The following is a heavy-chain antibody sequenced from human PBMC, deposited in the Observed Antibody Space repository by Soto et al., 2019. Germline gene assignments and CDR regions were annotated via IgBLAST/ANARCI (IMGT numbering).Heavy chain of an antibody. CDR2: IDHSGST. Sequence: SETLSLTCAVYGASFSAYYWTWIRQPPGKGLEWVGEIDHSGSTNYNASLKSRVTISVDTSKNQFSLKVTSLTAADTAVYYCGGIRTTTAVNWFDPWGQGILATVSS. D-gene: IGHD2-15*01. V-gene: IGHV4-34*01. J-gene: IGHJ5*02. CDR3: GGIRTTTAVNWFDP. CDR1: GASFSAYY.